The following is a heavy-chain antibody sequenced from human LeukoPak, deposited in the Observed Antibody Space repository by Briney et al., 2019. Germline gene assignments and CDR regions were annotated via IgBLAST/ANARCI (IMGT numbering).Heavy chain of an antibody. CDR1: GGSISSYY. J-gene: IGHJ4*02. V-gene: IGHV4-59*01. CDR2: IYYSGST. CDR3: ARDYYFDY. Sequence: SETLSLTCTVSGGSISSYYWSWIRQPPGKGLEWIGYIYYSGSTNYNPSLKSRVTISVDTSKNQFSLKLSSVTAADTAVYYCARDYYFDYWGQGTLVTVSS.